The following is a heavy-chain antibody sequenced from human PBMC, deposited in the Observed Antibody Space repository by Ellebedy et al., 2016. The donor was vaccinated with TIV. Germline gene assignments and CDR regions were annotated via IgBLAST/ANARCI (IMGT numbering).Heavy chain of an antibody. CDR3: ARDPSVNDYGDPRWFDP. Sequence: ASVKVSCKASGYTFTSYGISWVRQAPGQGLEWMGWISAYNGNTNYAQKLQGRVTMTTDTSTSTAYMELRSLRSDDTAVYYCARDPSVNDYGDPRWFDPWGQGTLVTVSS. CDR1: GYTFTSYG. J-gene: IGHJ5*02. D-gene: IGHD4-17*01. CDR2: ISAYNGNT. V-gene: IGHV1-18*01.